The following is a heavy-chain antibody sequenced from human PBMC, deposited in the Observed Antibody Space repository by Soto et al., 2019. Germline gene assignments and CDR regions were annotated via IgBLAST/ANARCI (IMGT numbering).Heavy chain of an antibody. D-gene: IGHD1-26*01. V-gene: IGHV3-23*01. CDR2: ITRSGDGT. J-gene: IGHJ4*02. CDR3: VRDDPGLGMDY. CDR1: SFTFSSQA. Sequence: GGSLRLSXAASSFTFSSQALSWIRQAPGKGLEWVSSITRSGDGTYYTYSVKGRFTISRDNAKNTLYLQMNSLRAEDTAVYFCVRDDPGLGMDYWGLGTLVTVSS.